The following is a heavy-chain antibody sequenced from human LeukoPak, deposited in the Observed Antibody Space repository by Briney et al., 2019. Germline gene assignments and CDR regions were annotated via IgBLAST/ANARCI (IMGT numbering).Heavy chain of an antibody. D-gene: IGHD1-26*01. CDR1: GESFSGYY. CDR2: IYYSGST. J-gene: IGHJ4*02. Sequence: SETLSLTCAVYGESFSGYYWSWIRQPPGKGLEWIGYIYYSGSTYYNPSLKSRVTISVDTSKNQFSLKLSSVTAADTAVYYCASTARIVGATDFDYWGQGTLVTVSS. V-gene: IGHV4-30-4*08. CDR3: ASTARIVGATDFDY.